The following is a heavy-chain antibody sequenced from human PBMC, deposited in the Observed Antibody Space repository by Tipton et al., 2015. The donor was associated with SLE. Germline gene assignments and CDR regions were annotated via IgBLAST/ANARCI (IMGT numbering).Heavy chain of an antibody. CDR2: IHYTGTT. CDR1: GGPFTRGGYY. D-gene: IGHD2-8*02. CDR3: ARDVGGYNTGWFPYYFDY. Sequence: TLSLTCTVSGGPFTRGGYYWSWIRQHPGQGLQWIGYIHYTGTTSYNPSLKSRITLSVDTSASQFYLNLSSVTAADTAVYYCARDVGGYNTGWFPYYFDYWGQGTLVTVSS. V-gene: IGHV4-31*03. J-gene: IGHJ4*02.